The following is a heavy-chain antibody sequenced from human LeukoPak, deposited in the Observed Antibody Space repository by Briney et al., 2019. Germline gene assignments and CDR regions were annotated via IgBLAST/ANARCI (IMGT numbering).Heavy chain of an antibody. CDR1: GFTFSSYW. CDR3: ARDLWGGWLQLSAFDY. Sequence: GGSLRLSCAASGFTFSSYWMSWVRQAPGKGLEWVANIKQDGSEKYYVDSVKGRFTISRDNAKNSLYLQMNSLRAEDTAVYYCARDLWGGWLQLSAFDYWGQGTLVTVSS. CDR2: IKQDGSEK. D-gene: IGHD5-24*01. V-gene: IGHV3-7*03. J-gene: IGHJ4*02.